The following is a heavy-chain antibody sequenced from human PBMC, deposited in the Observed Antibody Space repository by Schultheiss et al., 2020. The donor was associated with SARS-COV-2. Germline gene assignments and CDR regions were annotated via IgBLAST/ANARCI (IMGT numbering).Heavy chain of an antibody. V-gene: IGHV4-31*03. CDR3: ARQPSGYTFDY. CDR2: IYYSGST. CDR1: GGSISSGGYY. Sequence: SETLSLTCTVSGGSISSGGYYWSWIRQHPGKGLEWIGYIYYSGSTYYNPSLKSRVTISVDKSKNQFSLKLSSVTAADTAVYYCARQPSGYTFDYWGQGTLVTVSS. J-gene: IGHJ4*02. D-gene: IGHD3-3*01.